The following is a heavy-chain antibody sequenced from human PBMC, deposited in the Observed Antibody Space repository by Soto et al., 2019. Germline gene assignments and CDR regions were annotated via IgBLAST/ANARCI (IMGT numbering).Heavy chain of an antibody. CDR2: ILPKFDTA. J-gene: IGHJ4*01. CDR3: ATLQGSGTYYDDDY. D-gene: IGHD3-10*01. Sequence: QVQLVQSGAAVKMPGSSVKVSCRASGGSSNNNANSWVRQAPGQGLEWMGGILPKFDTANYAQKFRGRLTITADESTRTTYMELRILRSEDTALYYCATLQGSGTYYDDDYWGLGTQVTVSS. V-gene: IGHV1-69*01. CDR1: GGSSNNNA.